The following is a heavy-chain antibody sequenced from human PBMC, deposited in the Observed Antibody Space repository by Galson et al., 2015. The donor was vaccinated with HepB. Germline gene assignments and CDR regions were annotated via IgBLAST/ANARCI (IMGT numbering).Heavy chain of an antibody. CDR2: ISGSGGST. D-gene: IGHD2-15*01. Sequence: SLRLSCAASGFTFSSYGMSWVRQAPGKGLEWVSGISGSGGSTNYADSVKGRFTISRDNSKNTLYLQMNNLRAEDTAIYYCAKGPPCSGGSCYNDRFDHWGQGTLVTVSS. J-gene: IGHJ4*02. CDR1: GFTFSSYG. V-gene: IGHV3-23*01. CDR3: AKGPPCSGGSCYNDRFDH.